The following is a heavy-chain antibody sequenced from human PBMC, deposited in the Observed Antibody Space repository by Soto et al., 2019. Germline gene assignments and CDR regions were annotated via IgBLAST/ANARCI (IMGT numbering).Heavy chain of an antibody. J-gene: IGHJ3*02. CDR2: ISYDGSNK. CDR1: GFTFSSYA. V-gene: IGHV3-30-3*01. Sequence: QVQLVESGGGVVQPGRSLRLSCAASGFTFSSYAMHWVRQAPGKGLEWVAVISYDGSNKYYADSVKGRFTISRDNSKNTLYLQMNILRAEDTAVYYCARTYDSSGYPTDAFDIWGQGTMVTVSS. D-gene: IGHD3-22*01. CDR3: ARTYDSSGYPTDAFDI.